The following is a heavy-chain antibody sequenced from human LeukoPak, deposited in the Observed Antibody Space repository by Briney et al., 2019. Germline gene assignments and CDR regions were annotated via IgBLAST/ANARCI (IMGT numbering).Heavy chain of an antibody. J-gene: IGHJ6*02. CDR3: AKDQGRNYYYYYYGMDV. CDR2: ISYDGSNK. CDR1: GFTFSSYA. V-gene: IGHV3-30-3*01. Sequence: GGSLRLSCAASGFTFSSYAMHWVRQAPGKGLEWVAVISYDGSNKYYADSVKGRFTISRDNSKNTLYLQMNSLRAEDTAVYYCAKDQGRNYYYYYYGMDVWGQGTTVTVSS.